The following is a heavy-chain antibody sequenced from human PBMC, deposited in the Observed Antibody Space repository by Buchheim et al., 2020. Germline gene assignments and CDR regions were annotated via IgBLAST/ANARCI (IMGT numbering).Heavy chain of an antibody. V-gene: IGHV3-30*03. J-gene: IGHJ4*02. CDR1: GITFSTDG. Sequence: QAHLVESGGGVVQPGGSLRLSCVASGITFSTDGMNWVRQAPGKGLEWVAGISYDERNTYYADSVKGRITISRDNSKNTLYLQMNSLRAEDTAVYYCARDILHDSSGYYHYWGQGTL. D-gene: IGHD3-22*01. CDR2: ISYDERNT. CDR3: ARDILHDSSGYYHY.